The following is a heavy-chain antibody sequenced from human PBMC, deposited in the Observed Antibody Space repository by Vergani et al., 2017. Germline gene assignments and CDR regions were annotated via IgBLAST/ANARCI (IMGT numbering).Heavy chain of an antibody. CDR1: GGSFSGYY. Sequence: QVQLQQWGAGLLKPSETLSLTCAVYGGSFSGYYWSWIRQPPGKGLEWIGEINHSGSTNYNPSLKSRVTISVDTSKNQFSLKLSSVTAADTAVYYCARGGRQWLGRTHFDYWGQGTLVTVSS. J-gene: IGHJ4*02. V-gene: IGHV4-34*01. D-gene: IGHD6-19*01. CDR2: INHSGST. CDR3: ARGGRQWLGRTHFDY.